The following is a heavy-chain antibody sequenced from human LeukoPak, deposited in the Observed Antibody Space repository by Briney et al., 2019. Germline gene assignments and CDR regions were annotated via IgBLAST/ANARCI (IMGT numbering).Heavy chain of an antibody. Sequence: SVKVSCKASGGTFSSYAISWVRQAPGQGLEWMGRIIPILGIANYAQKFQGRVTITADKSTSTAYMELSSLKSEDTAVYYCARDTASGYYVSDYWGQGTLVTVSS. CDR2: IIPILGIA. CDR1: GGTFSSYA. J-gene: IGHJ4*02. CDR3: ARDTASGYYVSDY. D-gene: IGHD3-22*01. V-gene: IGHV1-69*04.